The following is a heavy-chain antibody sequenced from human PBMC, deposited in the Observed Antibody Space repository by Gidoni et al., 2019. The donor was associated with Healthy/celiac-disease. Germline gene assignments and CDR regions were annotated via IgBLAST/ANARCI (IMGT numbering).Heavy chain of an antibody. CDR2: IIPIFGTA. CDR1: GGTFSSYA. J-gene: IGHJ5*02. V-gene: IGHV1-69*01. D-gene: IGHD2-2*02. CDR3: ARSSSLPAGIGWFDP. Sequence: QVQLVQSGAEVKKPGSSVKVSCKASGGTFSSYAISWVRQAPGQGLEWKGGIIPIFGTANYAQKFQGRVTITADESTSTAYMELSSLRSEDTAVYYCARSSSLPAGIGWFDPWGQGTLVTVSS.